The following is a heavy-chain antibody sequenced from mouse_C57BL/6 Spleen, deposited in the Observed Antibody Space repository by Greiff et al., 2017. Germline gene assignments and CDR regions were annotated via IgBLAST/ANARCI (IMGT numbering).Heavy chain of an antibody. D-gene: IGHD4-1*01. CDR2: INPGSGGT. CDR1: GYAFTNYL. J-gene: IGHJ2*01. CDR3: ARQTGNVDY. V-gene: IGHV1-54*01. Sequence: QVQLQQSGAELVRPGTSVKVSCKASGYAFTNYLIEWVQQRPGQGLEWIGVINPGSGGTNYNEKFKGKATLTADKSSSTAYMQLSSLTSEDSAVYFCARQTGNVDYWGQGTTLTVSS.